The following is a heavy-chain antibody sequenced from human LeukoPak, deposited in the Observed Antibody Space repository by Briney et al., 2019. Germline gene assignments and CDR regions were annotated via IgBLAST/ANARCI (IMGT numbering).Heavy chain of an antibody. CDR3: ARDDSPTLTGPAYYDAFDI. CDR1: GFTFSNYW. Sequence: PGGSLSFSCEASGFTFSNYWMTWARQAPGKGLEWVANLRRDGSQIHYVDSVKGRFTISRDNAKNSLSLQMNSLRAEDTAIYYCARDDSPTLTGPAYYDAFDIWGQGIMVTVSS. D-gene: IGHD4-11*01. CDR2: LRRDGSQI. J-gene: IGHJ3*02. V-gene: IGHV3-7*01.